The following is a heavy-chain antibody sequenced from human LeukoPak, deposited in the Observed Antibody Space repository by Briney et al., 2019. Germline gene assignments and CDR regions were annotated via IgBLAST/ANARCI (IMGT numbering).Heavy chain of an antibody. CDR2: IRYDGSNK. Sequence: GGSLGLSCAASGFTFSSYGMHWVRQAPGKGLEWVAFIRYDGSNKYYADSVKGRFTISRDNSKNTLYLQMNSLRAEDTAVYYCAKDYSHLWFGELSHWGQGTLVTVSS. CDR3: AKDYSHLWFGELSH. CDR1: GFTFSSYG. D-gene: IGHD3-10*01. V-gene: IGHV3-30*02. J-gene: IGHJ4*02.